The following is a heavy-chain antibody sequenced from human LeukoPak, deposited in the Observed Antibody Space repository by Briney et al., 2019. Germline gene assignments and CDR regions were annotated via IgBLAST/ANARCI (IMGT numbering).Heavy chain of an antibody. Sequence: GGSLRLSCAASGFTFSSYSMNWVRQAPGKGLEWVSSISSSSSYIYYADSVKGRFTISRDNAKNSLYLQMNSLRDEDTAVYYCARDAQLLYYYDSSSYFDYWGQGTLATVSS. CDR1: GFTFSSYS. D-gene: IGHD3-22*01. J-gene: IGHJ4*02. V-gene: IGHV3-21*01. CDR2: ISSSSSYI. CDR3: ARDAQLLYYYDSSSYFDY.